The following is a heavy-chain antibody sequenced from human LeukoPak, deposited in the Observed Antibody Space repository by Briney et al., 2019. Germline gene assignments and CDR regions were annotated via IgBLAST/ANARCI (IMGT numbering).Heavy chain of an antibody. J-gene: IGHJ1*01. D-gene: IGHD3-10*01. Sequence: SETLSLTCAVYGGSFSGYYWSWIRQPPGKGLEWIGEINHSGSTNYNPSLKSRVTIPVDTSKNQFSLKLSSVTAADSAVYYCARGANYYGSGSYYNRKYFQHWGQGTLVTVSS. CDR1: GGSFSGYY. CDR2: INHSGST. CDR3: ARGANYYGSGSYYNRKYFQH. V-gene: IGHV4-34*01.